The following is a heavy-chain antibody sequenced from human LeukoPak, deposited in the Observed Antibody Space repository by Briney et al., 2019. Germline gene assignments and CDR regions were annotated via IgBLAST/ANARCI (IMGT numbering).Heavy chain of an antibody. CDR2: ISWNSGSI. CDR1: GFTFDDYA. D-gene: IGHD4-4*01. J-gene: IGHJ3*02. V-gene: IGHV3-9*01. Sequence: PGRSLRLSCAASGFTFDDYAMHWVRQAPGKGLEWVSGISWNSGSIGYADSVKGRFTISRDNAKNTLYLQMNSLRAEDTAVYYCARPSTTVITDAFDIWGQGTMVTVSS. CDR3: ARPSTTVITDAFDI.